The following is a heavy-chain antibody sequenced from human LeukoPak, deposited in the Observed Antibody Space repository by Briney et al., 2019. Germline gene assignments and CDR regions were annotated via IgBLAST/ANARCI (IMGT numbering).Heavy chain of an antibody. CDR2: INPNSGGT. J-gene: IGHJ2*01. CDR1: GYTFTGYY. Sequence: ASVKVSCKASGYTFTGYYMHWVRQAPGQGLEWMGWINPNSGGTNYAQKFQGRVTMTRDTSISTAYMELSRLRSDDTAVCYCARSPYPNWYFDLWGRGTLVTVSS. V-gene: IGHV1-2*02. CDR3: ARSPYPNWYFDL.